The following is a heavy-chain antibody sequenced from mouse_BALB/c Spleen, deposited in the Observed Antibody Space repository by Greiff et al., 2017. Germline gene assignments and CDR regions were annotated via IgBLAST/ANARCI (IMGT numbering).Heavy chain of an antibody. V-gene: IGHV1-5*01. CDR3: TRSSVHYAMDY. CDR1: GYTFTSYW. D-gene: IGHD1-1*01. CDR2: IYPGNSDT. Sequence: VQLQQSGTVLARPGASVKMSCKASGYTFTSYWMHWVKQRPGQGLEWIGAIYPGNSDTSYNQKFKGKAKLTAVTSTSTAYMELSSPTSEDSAVYYCTRSSVHYAMDYWGQGTSVTVSS. J-gene: IGHJ4*01.